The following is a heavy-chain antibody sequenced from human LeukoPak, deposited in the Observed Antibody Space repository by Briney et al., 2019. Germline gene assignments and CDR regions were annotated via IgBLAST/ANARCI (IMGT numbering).Heavy chain of an antibody. J-gene: IGHJ4*02. CDR2: IRSKAYGGTT. CDR1: GFTFGDYA. Sequence: PGGSLRLSCTASGFTFGDYAMSWVRQAPGKGLEWVGFIRSKAYGGTTEYAASVKGRFTISRDDSKSIAYLQMNSLKTEDTAVYYCTRADRWGGYFDYWGQGTLVTVSS. V-gene: IGHV3-49*04. CDR3: TRADRWGGYFDY. D-gene: IGHD3-16*01.